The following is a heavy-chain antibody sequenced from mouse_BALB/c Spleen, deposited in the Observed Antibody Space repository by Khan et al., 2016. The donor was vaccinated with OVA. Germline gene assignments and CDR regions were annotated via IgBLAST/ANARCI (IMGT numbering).Heavy chain of an antibody. CDR3: ACTRFYDRYSFFDY. V-gene: IGHV3-2*02. D-gene: IGHD2-14*01. Sequence: EVQLQESGPGLVKPSQSLSLTCTVTAYSITSDYAWTWIRQFPGNKLEWMGYISYSGSTSYNPSLKSRISITRDTSKNQFFLQLISVTTEDTATXYCACTRFYDRYSFFDYWGQGTTLTVSS. J-gene: IGHJ2*01. CDR1: AYSITSDYA. CDR2: ISYSGST.